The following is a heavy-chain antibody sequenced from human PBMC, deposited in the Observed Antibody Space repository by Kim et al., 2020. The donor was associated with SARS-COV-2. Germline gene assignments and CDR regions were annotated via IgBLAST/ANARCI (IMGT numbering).Heavy chain of an antibody. CDR3: ARGLGRRFLEWLLPQGGDP. D-gene: IGHD3-3*01. V-gene: IGHV4-34*01. Sequence: SRVTISVDTSKNQFSLKLSSVTAADTAVYYCARGLGRRFLEWLLPQGGDPWGQGTLVTVSS. J-gene: IGHJ5*02.